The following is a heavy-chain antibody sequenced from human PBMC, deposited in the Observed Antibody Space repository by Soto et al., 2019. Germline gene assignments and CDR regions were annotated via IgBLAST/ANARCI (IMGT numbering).Heavy chain of an antibody. Sequence: PGGSLRLSCTASRFTFGDYAMSWVRRAPGKGLEWVGFIRTKANGGTTDYAASVKGRFSISRDDSKTIAYLQMNSLKTEDTAVYYCATMSESDYWGQGTLVTVSS. D-gene: IGHD3-10*01. J-gene: IGHJ4*02. CDR2: IRTKANGGTT. V-gene: IGHV3-49*04. CDR1: RFTFGDYA. CDR3: ATMSESDY.